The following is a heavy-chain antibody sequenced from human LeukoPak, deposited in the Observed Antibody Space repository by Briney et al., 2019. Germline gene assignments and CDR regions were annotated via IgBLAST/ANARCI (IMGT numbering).Heavy chain of an antibody. CDR2: ISAYNGNT. Sequence: ASVKVSCKASGYTFTSYGISWVRQAPGQGVEWVGWISAYNGNTNYAQKLQGRVTMLRDTATSTVYMELRSLTTDDTAVYYCARDQPRRGPGNHDYWGQGTLVTVSS. D-gene: IGHD1-26*01. CDR3: ARDQPRRGPGNHDY. J-gene: IGHJ4*02. V-gene: IGHV1-18*01. CDR1: GYTFTSYG.